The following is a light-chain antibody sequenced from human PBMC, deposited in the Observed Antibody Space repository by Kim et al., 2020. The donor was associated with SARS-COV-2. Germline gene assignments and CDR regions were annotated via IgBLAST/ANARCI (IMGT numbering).Light chain of an antibody. Sequence: EIMLTQSPATLSVSPGETVTLSCRASHSVARRLAWYQQKPGQAPRILISDTSTRATDIPARFSGSGSGTEFTLTISSLQSEDSALYYWQQYNSWPRGFGQGTKVDIK. J-gene: IGKJ1*01. V-gene: IGKV3-15*01. CDR1: HSVARR. CDR3: QQYNSWPRG. CDR2: DTS.